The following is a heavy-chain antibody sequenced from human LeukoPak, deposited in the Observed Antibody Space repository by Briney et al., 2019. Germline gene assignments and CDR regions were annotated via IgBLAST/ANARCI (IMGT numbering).Heavy chain of an antibody. CDR1: GGSISSYY. Sequence: SETLSLTCTVSGGSISSYYWSWIRQPAGKGLEWIGRIYTSGSTNYNPSLKSRVTMSVDTSKNQFSLELSSVTAADTAVYYCARVVRDFYDPYYFDYWSQGTLVTVSS. CDR2: IYTSGST. D-gene: IGHD3-3*01. V-gene: IGHV4-4*07. CDR3: ARVVRDFYDPYYFDY. J-gene: IGHJ4*02.